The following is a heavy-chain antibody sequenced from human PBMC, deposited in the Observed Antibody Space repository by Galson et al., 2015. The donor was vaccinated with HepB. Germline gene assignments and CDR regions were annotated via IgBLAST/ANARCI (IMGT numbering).Heavy chain of an antibody. CDR2: FDPEDGET. J-gene: IGHJ4*02. V-gene: IGHV1-24*01. CDR1: GYTLTELS. Sequence: SVKVSCKVSGYTLTELSMHWVRQAPGKGLEWMGGFDPEDGETIYAQKFQGRVTMTEDTSTDTAYMELSSLRSEDTAVYYCATPLAYCGGDCYSYFDYWGQGTLVTVSS. CDR3: ATPLAYCGGDCYSYFDY. D-gene: IGHD2-21*02.